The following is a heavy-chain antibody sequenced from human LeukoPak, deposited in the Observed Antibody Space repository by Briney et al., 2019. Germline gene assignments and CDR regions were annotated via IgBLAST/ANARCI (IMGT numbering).Heavy chain of an antibody. CDR1: GFTFSNYG. CDR3: AKDRETTASGTFDY. Sequence: GRSLRLSCAASGFTFSNYGMLCVRQAPGKGLEWVAGISEDGINKYYADSVKARFTISRDISNNTLFLQMNNLRADDTAVYYCAKDRETTASGTFDYWGQGVLVTVSS. J-gene: IGHJ4*02. D-gene: IGHD6-13*01. V-gene: IGHV3-30*18. CDR2: ISEDGINK.